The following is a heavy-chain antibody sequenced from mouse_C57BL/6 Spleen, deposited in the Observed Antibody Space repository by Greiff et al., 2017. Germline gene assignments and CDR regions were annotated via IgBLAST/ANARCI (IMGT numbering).Heavy chain of an antibody. V-gene: IGHV1-81*01. D-gene: IGHD1-1*01. Sequence: QVQLQQSGAELARPGTSVKLSCKASGYTFTSYGISWVKQRTGQGLEWIGEIYPRSGNTYYNEKFKGKATLTADKSSSTAYMELRSLTSEDSAVYFCARSPGYTVVDYWGQGTTLTVSS. CDR2: IYPRSGNT. J-gene: IGHJ2*01. CDR3: ARSPGYTVVDY. CDR1: GYTFTSYG.